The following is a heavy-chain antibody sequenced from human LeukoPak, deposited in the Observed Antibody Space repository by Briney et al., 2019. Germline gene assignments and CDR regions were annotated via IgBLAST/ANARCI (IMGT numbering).Heavy chain of an antibody. Sequence: GGSLRLSCEFSGIIFSTYAMNWVRQAPGKGLEWISYISGSSSGSTSIIHYADSVKGRFTISRDNAKNSLHLQMDSLTAEDTVVYYCARDFWSGYYTEDWGQGALVIVSS. CDR3: ARDFWSGYYTED. CDR2: ISGSSSGSTSII. J-gene: IGHJ4*02. V-gene: IGHV3-48*04. D-gene: IGHD3-3*01. CDR1: GIIFSTYA.